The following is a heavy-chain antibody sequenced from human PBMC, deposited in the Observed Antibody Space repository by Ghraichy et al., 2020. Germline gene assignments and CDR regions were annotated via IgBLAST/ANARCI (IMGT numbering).Heavy chain of an antibody. V-gene: IGHV4-39*01. J-gene: IGHJ4*02. Sequence: SETLSLTCTVSGGSISSSSYYWGWIRQPPGKGLEWIGSIYYSGSTYYNPSLKSRVTISVDTSKNQFSLKLSSVTAADTAVYYCARHAGYDYVWGSYRETFDYWGQGTLVTVSS. CDR1: GGSISSSSYY. CDR2: IYYSGST. CDR3: ARHAGYDYVWGSYRETFDY. D-gene: IGHD3-16*02.